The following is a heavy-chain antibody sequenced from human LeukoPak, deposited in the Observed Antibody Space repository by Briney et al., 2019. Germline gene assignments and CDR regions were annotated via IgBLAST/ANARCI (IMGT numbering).Heavy chain of an antibody. CDR2: IYPRDGST. Sequence: ASVKVSCKASGYTFTSNYIHRVRQAPGQGLEWMGMIYPRDGSTGYAQKFQGRVTVTRDTSTSTVHMELSGLRSEDTAVYYCARDQEGFDYWGQGTLVTVSS. CDR1: GYTFTSNY. CDR3: ARDQEGFDY. J-gene: IGHJ4*02. V-gene: IGHV1-46*01.